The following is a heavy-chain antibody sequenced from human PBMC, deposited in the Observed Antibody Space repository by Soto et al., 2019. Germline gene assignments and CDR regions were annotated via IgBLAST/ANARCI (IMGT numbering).Heavy chain of an antibody. CDR2: ISSDGSDK. D-gene: IGHD1-26*01. J-gene: IGHJ4*02. CDR3: AAQWGY. CDR1: GFTFSRFA. Sequence: QVQLVESGGGVVQPGRSLRLSCAASGFTFSRFAMHWVRQAPGEGLKWVAAISSDGSDKFYADSVKGRFTISRDNSRTTLYLQINSLRTEDTAVYYCAAQWGYWGQGTLVTVSS. V-gene: IGHV3-30-3*01.